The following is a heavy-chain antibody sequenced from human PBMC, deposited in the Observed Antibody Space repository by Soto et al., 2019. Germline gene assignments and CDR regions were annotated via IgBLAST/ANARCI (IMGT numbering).Heavy chain of an antibody. Sequence: QVQLQESGPGLLKPSQTLSLTCTVSGGSIRSDGYYWSWIRQRPGKGLEWIGYMNYRGITYYNPPLKSQLTISEDTSKNHFSLNLISVTSSYTAVYYCARDGLSGGDAFDIWGQGTMVGVSS. CDR3: ARDGLSGGDAFDI. CDR2: MNYRGIT. CDR1: GGSIRSDGYY. V-gene: IGHV4-31*01. J-gene: IGHJ3*02. D-gene: IGHD3-10*01.